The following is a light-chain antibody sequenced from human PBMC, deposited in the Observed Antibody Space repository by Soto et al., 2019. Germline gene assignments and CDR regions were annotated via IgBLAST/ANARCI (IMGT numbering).Light chain of an antibody. CDR3: SSYTSSSTGV. CDR2: EVS. CDR1: SSDVGSYNR. J-gene: IGLJ3*02. Sequence: QSALTQPPSVSGSPGQSVTISCTGTSSDVGSYNRVSWYQQPPGTAPKLMIYEVSNRPSGVPDRFSGSKSGNTASLTISGIQAEDEADYYCSSYTSSSTGVFGGGTKLTVL. V-gene: IGLV2-18*02.